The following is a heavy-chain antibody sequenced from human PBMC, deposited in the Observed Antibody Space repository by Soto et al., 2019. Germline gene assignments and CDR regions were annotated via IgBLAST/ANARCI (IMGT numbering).Heavy chain of an antibody. CDR1: GFIFNNYG. J-gene: IGHJ4*02. D-gene: IGHD5-12*01. Sequence: QVQVVESGGGVAQPGRSLRLSCTVSGFIFNNYGMHWVRQAPGKGLEWVAGISEDGSSKYYADSVKGRFTISRDNSKNTLYLQMNSLRAEDTAVYYCPKGCGRGFDMCGCWGQGTLVTVSS. CDR3: PKGCGRGFDMCGC. V-gene: IGHV3-30*18. CDR2: ISEDGSSK.